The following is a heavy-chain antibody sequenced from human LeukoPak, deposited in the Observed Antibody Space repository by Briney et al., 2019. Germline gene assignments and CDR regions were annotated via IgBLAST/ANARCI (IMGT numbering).Heavy chain of an antibody. J-gene: IGHJ3*02. D-gene: IGHD6-6*01. CDR2: ITGGGGTT. V-gene: IGHV3-23*01. CDR3: ARGGAARPDI. CDR1: GFIFSNYG. Sequence: PGGSLRLSRAASGFIFSNYGMTWVRQAPGKGLEWVSSITGGGGTTYYADSVKGRFTISRDNSKSTLYLQMNSLRVEDTAVYYCARGGAARPDIWGQGTMVTVSS.